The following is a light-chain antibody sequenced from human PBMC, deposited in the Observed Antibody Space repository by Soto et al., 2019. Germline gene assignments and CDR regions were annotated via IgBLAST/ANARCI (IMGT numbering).Light chain of an antibody. J-gene: IGLJ1*01. V-gene: IGLV1-40*01. CDR1: SSNIGAGYD. CDR3: QSHDSSLSAYV. CDR2: GNS. Sequence: QSVLPQPHSVSGAPGQRVTISCTGSSSNIGAGYDVHWYQQLPGTAPKLLIYGNSNRPSGVPDRFSGSKSGTSASLAITGLQAEDEADFYCQSHDSSLSAYVFGTGTKVTVL.